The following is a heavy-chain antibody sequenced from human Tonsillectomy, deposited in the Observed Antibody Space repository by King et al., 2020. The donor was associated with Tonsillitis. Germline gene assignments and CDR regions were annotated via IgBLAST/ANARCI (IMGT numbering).Heavy chain of an antibody. D-gene: IGHD6-19*01. J-gene: IGHJ4*02. V-gene: IGHV2-70*01. CDR1: GFSLSTSGMC. CDR2: IDWDDDK. Sequence: VTLKESGPALVKPTQTLTLTCTFSGFSLSTSGMCVSWIRQPPGKALEWLALIDWDDDKHYSTSLNTRLTISKDTSKNQVVLTMTTMDPVETATYYCARMKYSSGWYSDLDYWGQGXLVTVSS. CDR3: ARMKYSSGWYSDLDY.